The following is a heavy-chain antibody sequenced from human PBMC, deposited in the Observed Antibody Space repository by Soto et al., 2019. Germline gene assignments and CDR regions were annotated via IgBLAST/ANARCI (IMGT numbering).Heavy chain of an antibody. CDR1: GGSISSYY. J-gene: IGHJ6*04. V-gene: IGHV4-59*08. CDR2: IYYSGST. D-gene: IGHD1-20*01. CDR3: ARHVLVREYNWNLPYYMDV. Sequence: QVQLQESGPGLVKPSETLSLTCTVSGGSISSYYWSWIRQPPGKGLEWIGYIYYSGSTNYNPSLKSRVTISVETSKNQFSLKLTSVTAADTAVYYCARHVLVREYNWNLPYYMDVWGKGTTVTVSS.